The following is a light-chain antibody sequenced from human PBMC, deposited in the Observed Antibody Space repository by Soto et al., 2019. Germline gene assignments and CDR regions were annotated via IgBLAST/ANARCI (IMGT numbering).Light chain of an antibody. V-gene: IGKV1-39*01. CDR3: QQSYSTPPWT. J-gene: IGKJ1*01. CDR1: QSISNY. CDR2: AAS. Sequence: DIQMTQSPSSLSASVGDRVTITCRASQSISNYLNWYQQKPGKAPKLLIYAASNLQSGVPSRFSGSESGTDVTLTISSLQPEDFATDYCQQSYSTPPWTFGQGTKVEIK.